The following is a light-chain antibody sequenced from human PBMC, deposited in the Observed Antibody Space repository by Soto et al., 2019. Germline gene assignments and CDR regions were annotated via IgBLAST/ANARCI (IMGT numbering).Light chain of an antibody. CDR3: MQALQTAWT. CDR1: QSLLHSNGYNY. V-gene: IGKV2-28*01. CDR2: LGS. Sequence: DIVMTQSPLSLRVTPGEPASISRRSSQSLLHSNGYNYLDWYLQKPGQSPQLLIYLGSNRASGVPDRFSGSGSGTDFTLKISRVEAEDVGVYYCMQALQTAWTFGQGTKVDIK. J-gene: IGKJ1*01.